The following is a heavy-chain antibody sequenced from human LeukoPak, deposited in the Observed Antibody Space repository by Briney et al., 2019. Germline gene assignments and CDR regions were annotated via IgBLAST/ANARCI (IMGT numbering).Heavy chain of an antibody. CDR3: AKDHANGLLAVAAYYFDY. Sequence: LTGGSLRLSCAASGFTFSSYAMSWVRQAPGKGLEWVSAISGSGGSTYYADSVKGRFTISRDNSKNTLYLQMNSLRAEDTAVYYCAKDHANGLLAVAAYYFDYWGQGTLVTVSS. D-gene: IGHD6-19*01. V-gene: IGHV3-23*01. CDR2: ISGSGGST. CDR1: GFTFSSYA. J-gene: IGHJ4*02.